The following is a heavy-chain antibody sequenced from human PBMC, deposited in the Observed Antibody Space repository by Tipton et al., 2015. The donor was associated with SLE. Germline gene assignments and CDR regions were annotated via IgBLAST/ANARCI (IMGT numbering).Heavy chain of an antibody. CDR1: GYPISSDYF. Sequence: TLSLTCAVSGYPISSDYFWGWIRQPPGKGLEWIGSIYHSGSTYYNPSLKSRVTISVDTSKNQFSLKLSSVTAADTAVYYCAKGSCSSTSCPRGMDVWGQGTTVTVSS. J-gene: IGHJ6*02. CDR3: AKGSCSSTSCPRGMDV. D-gene: IGHD2-2*01. V-gene: IGHV4-38-2*01. CDR2: IYHSGST.